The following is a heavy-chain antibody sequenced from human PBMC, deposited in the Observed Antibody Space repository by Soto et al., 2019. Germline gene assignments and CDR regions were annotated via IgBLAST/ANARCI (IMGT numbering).Heavy chain of an antibody. Sequence: QVQLQESGPGLVKPSQTLSLTCTVSGGSISSGGYYWSWIRQHPGKGLEWIGYIYYSGSTYYNPSLKSRVTLSXDXAKNQFSLKLSSVTAADTAVYYCARGRTSSPTPGDYWGQGTLVTVSS. CDR3: ARGRTSSPTPGDY. J-gene: IGHJ4*02. V-gene: IGHV4-31*03. CDR1: GGSISSGGYY. CDR2: IYYSGST. D-gene: IGHD2-2*01.